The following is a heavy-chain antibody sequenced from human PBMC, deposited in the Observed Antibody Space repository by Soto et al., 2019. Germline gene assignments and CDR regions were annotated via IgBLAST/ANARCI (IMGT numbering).Heavy chain of an antibody. V-gene: IGHV1-3*01. Sequence: ASVKVSCKASGYTFTSYAMHWVRQAPGQRLEWMGWINAGNGNTKYSRKFQGRVTITRDTSASTAYMELSSLRSEDTAVYYCARGDPQNDFWSGYFDYWGQGTLGTVSS. D-gene: IGHD3-3*01. J-gene: IGHJ4*02. CDR2: INAGNGNT. CDR3: ARGDPQNDFWSGYFDY. CDR1: GYTFTSYA.